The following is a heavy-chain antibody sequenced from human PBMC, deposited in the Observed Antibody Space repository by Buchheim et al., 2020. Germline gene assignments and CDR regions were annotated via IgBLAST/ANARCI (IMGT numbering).Heavy chain of an antibody. CDR2: VSHSGNT. CDR3: TRGRGSVRGRGLIYSDAYSGEGSWFDP. D-gene: IGHD1-26*01. V-gene: IGHV4-34*01. J-gene: IGHJ5*02. Sequence: QMQLQQWGAGLLKPSETLSLTCAVYGGSFSGYYWSWIRQPPGKGLEWIGEVSHSGNTNYNPSLKSRVTISVDTSMNQFSLKLSSVTAADTAVYYCTRGRGSVRGRGLIYSDAYSGEGSWFDPWGQGTL. CDR1: GGSFSGYY.